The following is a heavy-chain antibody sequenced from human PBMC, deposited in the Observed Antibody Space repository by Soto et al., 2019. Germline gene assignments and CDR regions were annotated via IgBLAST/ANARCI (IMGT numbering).Heavy chain of an antibody. CDR2: IDPSDSYT. Sequence: GESLKISCRGSGYSFTSYWISWVRQMPGKGLERMGRIDPSDSYTNYSPSFQGHVTISADKSISTAYLQWSSLKASDTAMYYCARHLCFDDILTGPEGFDPWGQGTLVTVSS. CDR1: GYSFTSYW. D-gene: IGHD3-9*01. J-gene: IGHJ5*02. V-gene: IGHV5-10-1*01. CDR3: ARHLCFDDILTGPEGFDP.